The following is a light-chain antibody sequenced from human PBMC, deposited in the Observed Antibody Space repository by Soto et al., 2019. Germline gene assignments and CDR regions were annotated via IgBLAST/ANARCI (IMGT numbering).Light chain of an antibody. V-gene: IGLV2-14*01. CDR2: DVS. CDR3: GSYTTSSTVV. J-gene: IGLJ2*01. CDR1: SSDVGGYNY. Sequence: QSALTQPASVSGSPGQSITISCTGTSSDVGGYNYISWYQHHPGKAPKLMIYDVSNRPSGVSNRFSGSKSGNTASLTISGLQADDEADYYCGSYTTSSTVVFGGGTKLTVL.